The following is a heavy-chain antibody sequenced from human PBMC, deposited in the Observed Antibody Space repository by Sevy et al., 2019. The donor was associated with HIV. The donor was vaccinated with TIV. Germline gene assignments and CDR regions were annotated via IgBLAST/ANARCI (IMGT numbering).Heavy chain of an antibody. CDR2: IYPGDSDT. V-gene: IGHV5-51*01. D-gene: IGHD6-19*01. Sequence: GESLKISCKGSGYSFTSYWIGWVRQMPGKGLEWMGIIYPGDSDTRYSPSFQGQVTISADKSISTAYLQWSSLKASDTAMYYCARTPTPTYGSGWYVADAFDIWGQGTMVTGSS. J-gene: IGHJ3*02. CDR1: GYSFTSYW. CDR3: ARTPTPTYGSGWYVADAFDI.